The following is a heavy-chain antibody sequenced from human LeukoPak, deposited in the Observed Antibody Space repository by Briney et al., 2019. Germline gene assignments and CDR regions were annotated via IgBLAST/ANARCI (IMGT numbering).Heavy chain of an antibody. CDR1: GGSFRGYL. Sequence: SETLSLTCAVSGGSFRGYLWSWIRQSPGNGLEWIGEINHSGTTNYNPSLKSRVSISVDTSKNQFSLKLSSVTAADTAVYYCAIQQPGISVPGTIYAFDIWGQGTMVTVSS. J-gene: IGHJ3*02. D-gene: IGHD6-13*01. V-gene: IGHV4-34*01. CDR2: INHSGTT. CDR3: AIQQPGISVPGTIYAFDI.